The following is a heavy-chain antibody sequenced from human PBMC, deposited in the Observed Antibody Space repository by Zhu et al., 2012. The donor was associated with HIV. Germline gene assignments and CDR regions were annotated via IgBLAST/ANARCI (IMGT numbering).Heavy chain of an antibody. CDR2: ITHSGTT. CDR1: GGSFSNYF. D-gene: IGHD3-22*01. Sequence: QVQLQQWGAGLLRPSETLSLTCAVYGGSFSNYFWTWIRQPPGKGLEWLGEITHSGTTKYNPSLDSRTTISVDASKKQFSLNLYSVTAADTAKYYCARGRLRTTMIVVSTTGAYDVWGQGTAVIVSS. V-gene: IGHV4-34*02. CDR3: ARGRLRTTMIVVSTTGAYDV. J-gene: IGHJ3*01.